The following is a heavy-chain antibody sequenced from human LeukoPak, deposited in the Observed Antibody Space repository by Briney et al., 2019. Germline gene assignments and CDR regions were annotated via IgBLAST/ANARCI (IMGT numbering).Heavy chain of an antibody. CDR3: ARFRSGYYYYGMDV. J-gene: IGHJ6*04. CDR2: IIPIFGTA. D-gene: IGHD2-15*01. V-gene: IGHV1-69*13. Sequence: WASVKVSCKASGGTFSSYALSWVRQAPGQGLEWMGGIIPIFGTANYAQKFQGRVTITADESTSTAYMELSSLRSEDTAVYYCARFRSGYYYYGMDVWGKGTTVTVSS. CDR1: GGTFSSYA.